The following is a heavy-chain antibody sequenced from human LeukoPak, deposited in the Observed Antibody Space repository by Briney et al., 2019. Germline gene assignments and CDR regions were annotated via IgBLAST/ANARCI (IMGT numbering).Heavy chain of an antibody. D-gene: IGHD1-1*01. CDR3: ANQFCTTLNYYYYYGMDV. CDR1: GFTFSSYG. V-gene: IGHV3-30*02. Sequence: GGSLRLSCAASGFTFSSYGMHWVRQAPGKGLEWVAFIRYDGSNKYYADSVKGRFTISRVNSKNTLYLQMNSLRAEDTAVYYCANQFCTTLNYYYYYGMDVWGQGTTVTVSS. J-gene: IGHJ6*02. CDR2: IRYDGSNK.